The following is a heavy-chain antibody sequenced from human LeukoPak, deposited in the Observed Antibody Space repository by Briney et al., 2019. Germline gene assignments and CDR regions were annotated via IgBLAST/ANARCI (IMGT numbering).Heavy chain of an antibody. CDR1: GFTFSTST. CDR2: ISSGSSII. Sequence: AGGSLRLSCAASGFTFSTSTMNWVRQAPGKGLEWVSYISSGSSIIYYADSVKGRFTISRDNAKNSLYLQMSSLRDEDTAVYYCARDPGDYYGSAYYFDYWGQGTLVTVSS. V-gene: IGHV3-48*02. J-gene: IGHJ4*02. CDR3: ARDPGDYYGSAYYFDY. D-gene: IGHD3-10*01.